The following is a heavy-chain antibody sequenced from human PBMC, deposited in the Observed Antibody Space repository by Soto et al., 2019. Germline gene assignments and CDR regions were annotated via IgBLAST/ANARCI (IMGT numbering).Heavy chain of an antibody. D-gene: IGHD4-4*01. J-gene: IGHJ4*02. CDR3: ATYRTVDATRRLDC. V-gene: IGHV3-7*03. CDR1: GFTFSNYF. Sequence: PGGSLRLSCAASGFTFSNYFMKWVRQAPGKGLEWVANINQDGTEKNYVESVEGRFTISRDNAKNSLYLQMDSLRVEDTAVYYCATYRTVDATRRLDCWGQGTLVTVSS. CDR2: INQDGTEK.